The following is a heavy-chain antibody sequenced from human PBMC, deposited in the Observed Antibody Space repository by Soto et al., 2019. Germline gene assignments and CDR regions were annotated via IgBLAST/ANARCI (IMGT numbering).Heavy chain of an antibody. Sequence: QVQLVQSGAEVKKPGSSVKVSCKASGGTFSTYAIDWVRQAPGQGLEWMGGIIPLFGTAKYAQNFQGRITITADESTNTAYMELRSLRSDDTAVYYCARVSYDFWSGYSPYYFDYWGQGTLVTVSS. CDR3: ARVSYDFWSGYSPYYFDY. V-gene: IGHV1-69*01. CDR2: IIPLFGTA. CDR1: GGTFSTYA. J-gene: IGHJ4*02. D-gene: IGHD3-3*01.